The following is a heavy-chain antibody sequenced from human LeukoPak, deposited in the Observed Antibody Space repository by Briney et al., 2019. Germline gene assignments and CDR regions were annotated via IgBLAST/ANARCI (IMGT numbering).Heavy chain of an antibody. Sequence: SETLSLTCAVSGDSITTEYYWWGWLRQPPGKGLEWTAIIFYTGKIHDNPSLRKRISMSVDTSKDQFSLRRSAVTAADTAVYYCARQLGVGVWALDRWGQGTLVTVSS. D-gene: IGHD3-16*01. V-gene: IGHV4-39*01. J-gene: IGHJ4*02. CDR2: IFYTGKI. CDR1: GDSITTEYYW. CDR3: ARQLGVGVWALDR.